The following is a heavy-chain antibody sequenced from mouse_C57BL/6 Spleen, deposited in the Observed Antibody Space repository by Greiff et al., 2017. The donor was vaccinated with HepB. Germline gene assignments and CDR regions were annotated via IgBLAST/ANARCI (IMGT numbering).Heavy chain of an antibody. Sequence: VQLKESGGGLVKPGGSLKLSCAASGFTFSDYGMHWVRQAPEKGLEWVAYISSGSSTIYYADTVKGRFTISRDNAKNTLFLQMTSLRSEDTAMYYCARSTAGFAYWGQGTLVTVSA. J-gene: IGHJ3*01. V-gene: IGHV5-17*01. CDR1: GFTFSDYG. CDR3: ARSTAGFAY. CDR2: ISSGSSTI. D-gene: IGHD1-2*01.